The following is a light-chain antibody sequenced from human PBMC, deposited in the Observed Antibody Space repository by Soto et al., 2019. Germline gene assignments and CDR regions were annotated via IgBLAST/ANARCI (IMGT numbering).Light chain of an antibody. Sequence: QSALTQPASVSGSPGQSITIACTGTRSDVGGYNYVSWYKQRPGKAPKLVISDVSHRPSGVSNRFFGSKSGNTASLIISGLQAEDESDYYCFSYSTSRARIFGGGTKLTVL. CDR2: DVS. J-gene: IGLJ2*01. CDR3: FSYSTSRARI. CDR1: RSDVGGYNY. V-gene: IGLV2-14*01.